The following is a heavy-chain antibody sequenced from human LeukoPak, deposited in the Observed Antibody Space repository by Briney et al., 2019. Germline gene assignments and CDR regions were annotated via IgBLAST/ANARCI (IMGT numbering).Heavy chain of an antibody. CDR3: ARRSSTSDILTGFDP. V-gene: IGHV4-39*07. J-gene: IGHJ5*02. CDR1: GGSISSSSYY. D-gene: IGHD3-9*01. CDR2: INHSGST. Sequence: PSETLSLTCTVSGGSISSSSYYWSWIRQPPGKGLEWIGEINHSGSTNYNPSLKSRVTISVDTSKNQFSLKLSSVTAADTAVYYCARRSSTSDILTGFDPWGQGTLVTVSS.